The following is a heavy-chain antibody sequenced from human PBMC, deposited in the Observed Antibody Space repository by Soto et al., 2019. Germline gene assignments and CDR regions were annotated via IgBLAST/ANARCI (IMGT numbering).Heavy chain of an antibody. CDR1: GDSVSSNSAA. Sequence: SQTLSLTCAISGDSVSSNSAAWNWIRQSPSRGLEWLGRTYYRSKWNNDYAVSVKSRITINPDTSKNQFSLQLNSVTPEDTAVYYCARDHSSGWYCYYYGMDVWGQGTTVTVSS. V-gene: IGHV6-1*01. D-gene: IGHD6-19*01. CDR2: TYYRSKWNN. J-gene: IGHJ6*02. CDR3: ARDHSSGWYCYYYGMDV.